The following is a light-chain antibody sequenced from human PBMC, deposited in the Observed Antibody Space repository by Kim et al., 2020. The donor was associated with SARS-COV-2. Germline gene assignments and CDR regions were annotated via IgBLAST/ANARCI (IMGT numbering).Light chain of an antibody. CDR3: QVWDGSSDRPV. Sequence: PGKKARVSCVGYIIRSKNVHWYQQKPGQAPVLVIYYFSYRPSGIPERFSGSNSGSTATLTISRVKAGDEADYYCQVWDGSSDRPVFGGGTRLTVL. CDR2: YFS. V-gene: IGLV3-21*04. J-gene: IGLJ3*02. CDR1: IIRSKN.